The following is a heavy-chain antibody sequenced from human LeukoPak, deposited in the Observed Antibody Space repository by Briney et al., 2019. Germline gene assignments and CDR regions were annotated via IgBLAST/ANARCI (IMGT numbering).Heavy chain of an antibody. D-gene: IGHD3-3*01. J-gene: IGHJ6*03. CDR3: ARATKISYDFWSGSYYMDV. V-gene: IGHV1-69*05. CDR1: GGTFSSYA. Sequence: ASVKVSCKASGGTFSSYAISWVRQAPGQGLEWMGGIIPIFGTANYAQKFQGRVTITTDESTSTAYMELSSLRSEDTAVYYCARATKISYDFWSGSYYMDVWGKGTTVTVSS. CDR2: IIPIFGTA.